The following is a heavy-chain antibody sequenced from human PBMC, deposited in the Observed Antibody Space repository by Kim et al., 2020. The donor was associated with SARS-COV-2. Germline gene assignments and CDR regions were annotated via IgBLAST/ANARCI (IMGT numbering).Heavy chain of an antibody. D-gene: IGHD2-15*01. CDR2: ISAYNGNT. CDR1: GYTFTSYG. CDR3: ARDLGRAAATPNFDY. Sequence: ASVKVSCKASGYTFTSYGISWVRQAPGQGLEWMGWISAYNGNTNYAQKLQGRVTMTTDTSTSTAYMELRSLRSDDTAVYYCARDLGRAAATPNFDYWGQGTLVTVSS. V-gene: IGHV1-18*01. J-gene: IGHJ4*02.